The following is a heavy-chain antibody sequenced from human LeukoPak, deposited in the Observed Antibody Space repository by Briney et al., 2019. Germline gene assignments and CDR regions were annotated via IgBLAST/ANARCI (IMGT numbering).Heavy chain of an antibody. CDR3: ARGRVAGEVERGRDYYYYYYMDV. CDR2: IYYSGST. V-gene: IGHV4-59*01. Sequence: SETLSLTRTVSGAPISSYYRSWIRQPPGKGPEWIGYIYYSGSTNYHPSPKSRVTISVDTSKNQFSLKLSSVTAADTAVYYCARGRVAGEVERGRDYYYYYYMDVWGKGTTVTVSS. D-gene: IGHD6-19*01. CDR1: GAPISSYY. J-gene: IGHJ6*03.